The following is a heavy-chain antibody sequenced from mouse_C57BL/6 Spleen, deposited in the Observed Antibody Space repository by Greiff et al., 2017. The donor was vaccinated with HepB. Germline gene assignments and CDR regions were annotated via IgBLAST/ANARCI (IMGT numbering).Heavy chain of an antibody. V-gene: IGHV5-4*01. CDR1: GFTFSSYA. Sequence: EVNVVESGGGLVKPGGSLKLSCAASGFTFSSYAMSWVRQTPEKRLEWVATISDGGSYTYYPDNVKGRFTISRDNAKNNLYLQMSHLKSEDTAVYYCARDDYGSSYGFAYWGQGTLVTVSA. D-gene: IGHD1-1*01. CDR3: ARDDYGSSYGFAY. J-gene: IGHJ3*01. CDR2: ISDGGSYT.